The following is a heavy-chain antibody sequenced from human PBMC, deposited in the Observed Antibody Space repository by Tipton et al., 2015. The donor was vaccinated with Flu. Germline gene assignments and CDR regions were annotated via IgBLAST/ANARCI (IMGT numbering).Heavy chain of an antibody. V-gene: IGHV1-18*01. J-gene: IGHJ6*02. CDR3: ARDGGSGRGYYYYYGMDV. D-gene: IGHD3-10*01. CDR1: GYTFTSYG. CDR2: ISAYNGNT. Sequence: QLVQSGAEVKKPGASVKVSCRASGYTFTSYGIGWVRQAPGQGLEWMGWISAYNGNTNYAQKLQGRVTMTTDTSTSTAYMELRSLRSDDTAVYYCARDGGSGRGYYYYYGMDVWGQGTTVTVSS.